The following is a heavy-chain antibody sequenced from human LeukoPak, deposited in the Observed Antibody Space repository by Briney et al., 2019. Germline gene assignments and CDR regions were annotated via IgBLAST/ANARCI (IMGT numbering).Heavy chain of an antibody. CDR3: ARDTEYSSSLAQFDY. CDR2: INPNSGST. D-gene: IGHD6-6*01. V-gene: IGHV1-2*02. CDR1: GYTFTDYY. Sequence: ASVTVSFKASGYTFTDYYMHWVRQAPGQGVEGMGWINPNSGSTNYAQKFQGRVTMTRDTSISTAYMELSRLRSDDTAVYYCARDTEYSSSLAQFDYWGQGTLVTVSS. J-gene: IGHJ4*02.